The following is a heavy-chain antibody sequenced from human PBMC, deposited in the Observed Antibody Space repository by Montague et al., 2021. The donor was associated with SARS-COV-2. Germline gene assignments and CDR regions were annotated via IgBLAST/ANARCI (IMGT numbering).Heavy chain of an antibody. CDR1: GFTFSNYA. V-gene: IGHV3-30-3*01. Sequence: SLRLSCAASGFTFSNYAMHWVRQAPVKGLEWVAVISYDGSNKYYADSVKGRFTISRDNSKNTLYLQMNSLRAEDTAVYYCARDGWSTVVVVAATPGFDYWGQGTLVTVSS. J-gene: IGHJ4*02. D-gene: IGHD2-15*01. CDR3: ARDGWSTVVVVAATPGFDY. CDR2: ISYDGSNK.